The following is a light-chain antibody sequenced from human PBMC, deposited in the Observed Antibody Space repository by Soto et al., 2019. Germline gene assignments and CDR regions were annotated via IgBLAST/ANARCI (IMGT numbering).Light chain of an antibody. CDR1: QSLLHSNGYNY. CDR2: LGS. Sequence: DIVMTQSPLSLPVTPGEPASISCRSSQSLLHSNGYNYLDWYLQKPGQSPRLLFYLGSNRASGVPDRFGGSGSGTHFTLTISCVEPKDVGGYYCMQTLQALYTIAQRTKLHSK. CDR3: MQTLQALYT. V-gene: IGKV2-28*01. J-gene: IGKJ2*01.